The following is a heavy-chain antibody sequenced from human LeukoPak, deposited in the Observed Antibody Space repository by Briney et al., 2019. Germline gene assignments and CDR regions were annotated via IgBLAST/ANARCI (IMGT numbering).Heavy chain of an antibody. CDR2: ISGSTSYT. D-gene: IGHD6-13*01. CDR3: ARTLVAAPGSKGGP. V-gene: IGHV3-11*03. J-gene: IGHJ5*02. Sequence: GGSLRLSCAASGFSFSDYCMSWIRQAPGKGLEWVSYISGSTSYTDYADSVKGRFTISRDNAKNSLYLQMNSLRAEDTAVYYCARTLVAAPGSKGGPWGQGTLVTVSS. CDR1: GFSFSDYC.